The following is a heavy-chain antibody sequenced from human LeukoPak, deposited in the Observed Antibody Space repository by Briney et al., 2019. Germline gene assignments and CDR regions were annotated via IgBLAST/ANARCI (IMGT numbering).Heavy chain of an antibody. CDR3: ARSGGSGSHYARYYYYYMDV. CDR1: GYTFTSYA. J-gene: IGHJ6*03. D-gene: IGHD3-10*01. CDR2: INTNTGNP. V-gene: IGHV7-4-1*02. Sequence: ASVKVSCKASGYTFTSYAMNWVRQAPGQGLEWMGWINTNTGNPTYAQGFTGRFVFSLDTSVSTAYLQISSLKAEDTAVYYCARSGGSGSHYARYYYYYMDVWGKGTTVTVSS.